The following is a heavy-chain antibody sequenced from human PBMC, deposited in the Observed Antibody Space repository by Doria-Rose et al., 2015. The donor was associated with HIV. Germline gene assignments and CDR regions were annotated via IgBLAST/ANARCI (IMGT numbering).Heavy chain of an antibody. J-gene: IGHJ4*02. Sequence: QVQLQESGPGLVKPSETLSLTCSVPGGSISHYYWSSIRQHPRNGLAYIGDILYTGSTNYSPSLKSRVSISIDTSKNKFSLRLRSVTAADTAVYYCARVLSGTYDYWGQGTLVTVSS. CDR1: GGSISHYY. V-gene: IGHV4-59*01. CDR2: ILYTGST. D-gene: IGHD1-26*01. CDR3: ARVLSGTYDY.